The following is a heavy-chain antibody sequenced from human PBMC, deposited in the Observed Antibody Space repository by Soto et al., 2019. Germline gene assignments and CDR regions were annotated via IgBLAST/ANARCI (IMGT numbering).Heavy chain of an antibody. J-gene: IGHJ5*02. D-gene: IGHD3-10*01. Sequence: GESLKISCKGSGYSFTSYWIGWVRQMPGKGLEWMGIIYPGDSDTRYSPSFQGQVTISADKSISTAYLQWSSLKASDTAMYYCARLKDPGYMVRGVPNWFDPWGQGTLVTVSS. V-gene: IGHV5-51*01. CDR2: IYPGDSDT. CDR3: ARLKDPGYMVRGVPNWFDP. CDR1: GYSFTSYW.